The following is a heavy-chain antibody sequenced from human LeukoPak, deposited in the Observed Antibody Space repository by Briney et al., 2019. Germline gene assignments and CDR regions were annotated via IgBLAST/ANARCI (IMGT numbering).Heavy chain of an antibody. D-gene: IGHD2-2*01. Sequence: GGSLSLSCATSGFTFSSCVMAWVRQAPGKGLEWVSCISGSGGSTYYAGSVKGRFTISRDNSMNTLDLQMNNLRADGTAVYYCAKRDCSSTHCYGFDYWREGTLVSVPS. CDR3: AKRDCSSTHCYGFDY. J-gene: IGHJ4*02. CDR2: ISGSGGST. CDR1: GFTFSSCV. V-gene: IGHV3-23*01.